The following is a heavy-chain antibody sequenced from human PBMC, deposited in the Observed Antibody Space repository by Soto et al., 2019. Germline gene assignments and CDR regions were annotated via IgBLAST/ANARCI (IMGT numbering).Heavy chain of an antibody. CDR3: ARQGCSGGSCYSDYYYMDV. J-gene: IGHJ6*03. Sequence: GEALKISCKGSGYSFTSYWIGWVRPMPGKGLEWMGIIYPGDSDTRYSPSFQGQVTISADKSISTAYLQWSSLKASDTAMYYCARQGCSGGSCYSDYYYMDVWGKGTTVTVSS. CDR1: GYSFTSYW. V-gene: IGHV5-51*01. D-gene: IGHD2-15*01. CDR2: IYPGDSDT.